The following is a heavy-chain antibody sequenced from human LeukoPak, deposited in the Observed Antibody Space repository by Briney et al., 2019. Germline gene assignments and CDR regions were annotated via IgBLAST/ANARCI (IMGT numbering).Heavy chain of an antibody. Sequence: GESLQISCQGSGYSFTGYWIGWVRQMPGKGLEWMGIIYPGDSDTRYSPSLQGQVTISADKSISTAYLQWSSLKASDTAMYYCARHLSPVAGHFDYWGQGTLVTVSS. CDR3: ARHLSPVAGHFDY. CDR2: IYPGDSDT. CDR1: GYSFTGYW. V-gene: IGHV5-51*01. D-gene: IGHD6-19*01. J-gene: IGHJ4*02.